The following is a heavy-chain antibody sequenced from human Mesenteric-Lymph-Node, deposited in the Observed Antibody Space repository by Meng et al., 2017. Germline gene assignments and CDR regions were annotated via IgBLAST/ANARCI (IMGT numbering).Heavy chain of an antibody. CDR2: ISESGGTT. D-gene: IGHD3-3*01. J-gene: IGHJ4*02. Sequence: GGSLRLSCAASGFSFMYYGMSWVRQAPGKGLEWVSGISESGGTTDYADSVKGRFTVSRDNSKNTVYLQMSSLRVEDTAVYYCAKDRHITALWGQGTLVTVSS. CDR1: GFSFMYYG. V-gene: IGHV3-23*01. CDR3: AKDRHITAL.